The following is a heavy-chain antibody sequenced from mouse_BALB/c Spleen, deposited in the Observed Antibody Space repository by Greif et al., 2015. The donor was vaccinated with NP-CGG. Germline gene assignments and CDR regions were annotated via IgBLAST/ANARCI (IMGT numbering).Heavy chain of an antibody. J-gene: IGHJ2*01. CDR3: ARGGVFDY. V-gene: IGHV5-17*02. CDR2: ISSGSSTI. Sequence: EVQGVESGGGLVQPGGSRKLSCAASGFTFSSFGMHWVRQAPEKGLEWVAYISSGSSTIYYADTVKGRFTISRDNPKNTLFLQMTSLRSEDTAMYYCARGGVFDYWGQGTTLTVSS. CDR1: GFTFSSFG.